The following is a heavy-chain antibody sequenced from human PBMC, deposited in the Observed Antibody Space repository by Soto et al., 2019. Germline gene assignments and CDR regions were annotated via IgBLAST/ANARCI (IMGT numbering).Heavy chain of an antibody. CDR2: IYYSGST. CDR3: ARENAYYYGSGSYDAFDI. Sequence: SETLSLTCTVSGGSISSYYWSWIRQPPGKGLEWIGYIYYSGSTNYNPPLKSRVTITVDTPKNQFSLKLSSVTAADTAVYYCARENAYYYGSGSYDAFDIWGQGTMVTVSS. V-gene: IGHV4-59*12. CDR1: GGSISSYY. J-gene: IGHJ3*02. D-gene: IGHD3-10*01.